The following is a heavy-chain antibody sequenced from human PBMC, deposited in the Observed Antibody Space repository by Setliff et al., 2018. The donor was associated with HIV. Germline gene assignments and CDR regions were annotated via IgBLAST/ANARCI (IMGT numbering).Heavy chain of an antibody. CDR2: ISHSGTT. V-gene: IGHV4-34*01. CDR1: SESLSGFY. CDR3: SREGPFHQTTHINNLFADN. J-gene: IGHJ4*01. Sequence: ETLSLTCGVFSESLSGFYWSWIRQAPGKGLEWIGDISHSGTTSYNPSLKSRVTISLDTSKKEFSLRLTSVTAADTAMYYCSREGPFHQTTHINNLFADNWGQGTPVTVSS. D-gene: IGHD1-1*01.